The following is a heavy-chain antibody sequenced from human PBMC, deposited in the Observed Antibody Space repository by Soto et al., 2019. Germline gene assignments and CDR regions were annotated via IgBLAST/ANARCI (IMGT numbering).Heavy chain of an antibody. CDR2: ISAYTGKP. CDR1: GYAFTNFS. V-gene: IGHV1-18*01. D-gene: IGHD7-27*01. J-gene: IGHJ4*02. Sequence: QVQLVQSAAEVKKPGASVKVSCKASGYAFTNFSISWVRQPPGQGLAWMGWISAYTGKPNYARNYQGRVTMTTDTSTSTAYMELRSLRPDDTAVYYCARVGTPIDYWGQGTLVTVSS. CDR3: ARVGTPIDY.